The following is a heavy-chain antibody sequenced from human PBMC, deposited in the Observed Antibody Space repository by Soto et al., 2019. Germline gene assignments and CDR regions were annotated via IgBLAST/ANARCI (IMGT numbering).Heavy chain of an antibody. CDR1: GGTFSSYA. Sequence: SVKVSCKASGGTFSSYAISWVRQAPGQGLEWMGGIVPIFGTANYAQKFQGRVTITADESTSTAYMELSSLRSEDTAVYYCAREGREITIFGVVNYNWFDPWGQGTLVTVSS. J-gene: IGHJ5*02. V-gene: IGHV1-69*13. CDR2: IVPIFGTA. CDR3: AREGREITIFGVVNYNWFDP. D-gene: IGHD3-3*01.